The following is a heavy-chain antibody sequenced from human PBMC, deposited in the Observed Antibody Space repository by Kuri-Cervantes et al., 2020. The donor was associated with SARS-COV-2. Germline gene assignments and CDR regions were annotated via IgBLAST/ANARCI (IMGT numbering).Heavy chain of an antibody. V-gene: IGHV1-24*01. D-gene: IGHD1-26*01. CDR2: FDPEDGET. J-gene: IGHJ3*02. CDR1: GYTFTGYY. Sequence: ASVKVSCKASGYTFTGYYMHWVRQAPGKGLEWMGGFDPEDGETMPAQRFQGRVTMTEDKSIETAYMELSNLRSEDTSMYYCATDGGSGANYFLVGAFAIWGQGTMVTVSS. CDR3: ATDGGSGANYFLVGAFAI.